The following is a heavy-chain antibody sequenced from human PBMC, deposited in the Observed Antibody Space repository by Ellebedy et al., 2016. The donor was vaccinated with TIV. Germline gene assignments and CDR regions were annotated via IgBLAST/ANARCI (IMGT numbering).Heavy chain of an antibody. CDR2: TSHSGRT. V-gene: IGHV4-34*01. CDR1: GESFPGSY. J-gene: IGHJ3*01. D-gene: IGHD3-3*01. CDR3: SRDKRHVTIFEIVRTQYPFDV. Sequence: SETLSLTCAVYGESFPGSYWTWIRQPPGKGLEWIGETSHSGRTTYNPSLESRVTISVDTTKSQFSLKLTSLTAADTAVYYCSRDKRHVTIFEIVRTQYPFDVWGQGTPVTVSS.